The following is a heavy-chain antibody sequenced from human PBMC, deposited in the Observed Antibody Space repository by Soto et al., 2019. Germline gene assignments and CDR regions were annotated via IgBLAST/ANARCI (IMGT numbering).Heavy chain of an antibody. CDR3: ARSTRTTVTNDWFDP. D-gene: IGHD4-17*01. Sequence: GVSLRLSCAASGFTFSSYSMNWVRQAPGKGLEWVSYISSSSSSTIYYADSVKGRFTISRDNAKNSLYLQMNSLRAEDTAVYYCARSTRTTVTNDWFDPWGQGTLVTVPS. CDR2: ISSSSSSTI. V-gene: IGHV3-48*01. J-gene: IGHJ5*02. CDR1: GFTFSSYS.